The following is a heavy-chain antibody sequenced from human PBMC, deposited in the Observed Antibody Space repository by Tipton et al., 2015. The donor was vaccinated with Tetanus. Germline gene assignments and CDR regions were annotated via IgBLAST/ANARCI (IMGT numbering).Heavy chain of an antibody. CDR2: IRTKTNSYAT. V-gene: IGHV3-73*01. CDR1: GFSFGGSA. CDR3: TRRYN. Sequence: AVSGFSFGGSAIHWVRQASGKGLEWVGRIRTKTNSYATEYAASVKGRFTIARDDSKTTAYLHMNSLTIEDAAVYYCTRRYNWGQGILVTVPS. J-gene: IGHJ4*02. D-gene: IGHD2-2*02.